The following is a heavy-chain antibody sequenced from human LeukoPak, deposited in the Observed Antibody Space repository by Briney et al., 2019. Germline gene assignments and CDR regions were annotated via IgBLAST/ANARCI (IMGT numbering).Heavy chain of an antibody. CDR2: IYPGDSDT. CDR3: ASHCSGGSCYGGFDY. Sequence: GESLKISCKGSGYSFTSYWISWVRQMPGKGLEWMGIIYPGDSDTRYSPSFQGQVTISADKSISTAYLQWSSLKASDTAMYYCASHCSGGSCYGGFDYWGQGTLVTVSS. D-gene: IGHD2-15*01. CDR1: GYSFTSYW. V-gene: IGHV5-51*01. J-gene: IGHJ4*02.